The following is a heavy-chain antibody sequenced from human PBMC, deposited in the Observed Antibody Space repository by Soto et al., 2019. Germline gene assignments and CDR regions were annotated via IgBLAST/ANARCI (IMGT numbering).Heavy chain of an antibody. CDR1: GGSISSSSYY. CDR2: IYYSGST. D-gene: IGHD2-15*01. V-gene: IGHV4-39*01. Sequence: QLQLQESGPGLVKPSETLSLTCTVSGGSISSSSYYWGWIRQPPGKGLEWIGSIYYSGSTYYNPSLTSRVPISVDTSKTPFSLKLSSVTAADTAVYYCARHTPAISISDHWGQGTLVTVSS. J-gene: IGHJ4*02. CDR3: ARHTPAISISDH.